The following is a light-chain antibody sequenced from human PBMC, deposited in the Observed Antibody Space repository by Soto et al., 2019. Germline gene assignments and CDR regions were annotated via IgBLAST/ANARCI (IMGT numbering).Light chain of an antibody. Sequence: DIVMTQSPDSLAVSLGERATTNCKSSQNVLYNSNNKNYLAWYQHKPGQPPKLLIHWASTRESGVPDRFSGSRSGTDCTLSIISLQAEDVAIYYCQQYFRLPQTFGQGAKVELK. CDR1: QNVLYNSNNKNY. CDR3: QQYFRLPQT. CDR2: WAS. J-gene: IGKJ1*01. V-gene: IGKV4-1*01.